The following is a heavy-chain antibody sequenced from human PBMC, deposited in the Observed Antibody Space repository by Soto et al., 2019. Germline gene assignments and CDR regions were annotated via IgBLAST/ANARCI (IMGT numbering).Heavy chain of an antibody. D-gene: IGHD3-16*01. J-gene: IGHJ3*02. CDR3: AIQTDDSYTFNAFDI. V-gene: IGHV4-39*01. CDR2: IYYRGST. Sequence: PSETLSLTCTVSGGSISSNFYYWGWIRQPPGKGLQWIGNIYYRGSTNYNPSLKSPVTISVDTSKNQFSLKLSSVTAADTAVYYCAIQTDDSYTFNAFDIWGQRTTVTVSS. CDR1: GGSISSNFYY.